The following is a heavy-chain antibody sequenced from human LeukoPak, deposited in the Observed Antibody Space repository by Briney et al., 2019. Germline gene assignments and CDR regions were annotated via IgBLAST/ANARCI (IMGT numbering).Heavy chain of an antibody. CDR1: GFSIDDYA. V-gene: IGHV3-9*01. Sequence: PGRSLRLSCAASGFSIDDYAMHWVRQAPGKGLEWVSGVSYNSDNIDYADSVKGRFTISRDNAKNPLYLQMNSLRPEDTALYYCAKDASPGNYYYYFLDVWGKGTTVIVSS. J-gene: IGHJ6*03. CDR3: AKDASPGNYYYYFLDV. CDR2: VSYNSDNI.